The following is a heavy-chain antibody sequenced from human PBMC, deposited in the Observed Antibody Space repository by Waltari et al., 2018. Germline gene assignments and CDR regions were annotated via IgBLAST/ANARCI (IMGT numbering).Heavy chain of an antibody. D-gene: IGHD4-17*01. J-gene: IGHJ3*02. CDR3: ASIFAGTAVTTIQPIDI. CDR1: GFPFGCYG. Sequence: QVQLVESGGGVVQPGGSLRLPCAASGFPFGCYGLHWVRQAAGKGLEWVAFITFDGTNKYYADSVKGRFTISRDNPKNTMFLQMNSLRPDDTAIYYCASIFAGTAVTTIQPIDIWGQGTMVTVSS. CDR2: ITFDGTNK. V-gene: IGHV3-30*02.